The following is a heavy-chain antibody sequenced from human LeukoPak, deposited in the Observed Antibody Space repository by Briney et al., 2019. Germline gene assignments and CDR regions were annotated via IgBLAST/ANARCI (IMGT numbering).Heavy chain of an antibody. CDR3: AKGLRDYAHYFDS. CDR2: VSGSGAST. V-gene: IGHV3-23*01. CDR1: GFTFNNYA. J-gene: IGHJ4*02. D-gene: IGHD4-17*01. Sequence: GGSLRLSCAASGFTFNNYAMNWVRQTPGRGLEWVSAVSGSGASTYDADSVRGRFTISRDNSKNTLYLQMNSLRAEDTAVYYCAKGLRDYAHYFDSWGRGTLVTVSS.